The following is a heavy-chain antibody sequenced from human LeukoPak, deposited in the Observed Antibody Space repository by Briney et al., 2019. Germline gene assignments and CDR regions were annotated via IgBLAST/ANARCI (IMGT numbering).Heavy chain of an antibody. J-gene: IGHJ4*02. CDR3: ASSSSSLWNFDC. Sequence: KPSETLSLTCTVSGGSISSYYWSWIRQPLGKGLEWIGYIYTSGSTNYNPSLKSRVNISVDTSKIQFSLKLSSVTAADTAVYYCASSSSSLWNFDCWGQGTRVTVSA. V-gene: IGHV4-4*09. CDR1: GGSISSYY. D-gene: IGHD6-6*01. CDR2: IYTSGST.